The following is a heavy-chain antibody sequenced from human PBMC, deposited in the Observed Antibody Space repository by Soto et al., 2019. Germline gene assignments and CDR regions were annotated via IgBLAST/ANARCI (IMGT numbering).Heavy chain of an antibody. D-gene: IGHD2-2*01. V-gene: IGHV3-15*01. J-gene: IGHJ1*01. CDR2: IKSKTDGGTT. Sequence: GGSLRLSCAASGFTFSNAWMSWVRQAPGKGLEWVGRIKSKTDGGTTDYAAPVKGRFTISRDDSKNTLYLQMNSLKTEDTAVYYCTTAERQSLVVPAAIFNFQHWGQGTLVTVSS. CDR3: TTAERQSLVVPAAIFNFQH. CDR1: GFTFSNAW.